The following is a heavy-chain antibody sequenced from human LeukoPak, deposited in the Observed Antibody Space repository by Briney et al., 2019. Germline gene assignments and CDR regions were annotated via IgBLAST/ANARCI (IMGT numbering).Heavy chain of an antibody. J-gene: IGHJ4*02. V-gene: IGHV4-34*01. CDR3: ARGPERRRYFDY. CDR2: INHSGST. CDR1: GGSFSGYY. D-gene: IGHD1-14*01. Sequence: PSETLSLTCAVYGGSFSGYYWSWIRQPPGKGLEWIGEINHSGSTNYNPSLKSRVTISVDTSKNQFSLKLSSVTAADTAVYYCARGPERRRYFDYWGQGTLVTVSS.